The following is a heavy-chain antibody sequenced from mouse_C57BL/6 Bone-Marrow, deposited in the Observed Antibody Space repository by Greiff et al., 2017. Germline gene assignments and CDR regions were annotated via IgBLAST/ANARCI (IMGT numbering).Heavy chain of an antibody. CDR3: ARPPYTTVVAPYYAMDY. J-gene: IGHJ4*01. CDR1: GIDFSRYW. D-gene: IGHD1-1*01. V-gene: IGHV4-1*01. Sequence: EVELMESGGGLVQPGGSLKLSCAASGIDFSRYWMSWVRRAPGKGLEWIGEINPDSSTINYAPSLKDKFIISRDNAKNTLYLQMSKVRSEDTALYYCARPPYTTVVAPYYAMDYWGQGTSVTVSS. CDR2: INPDSSTI.